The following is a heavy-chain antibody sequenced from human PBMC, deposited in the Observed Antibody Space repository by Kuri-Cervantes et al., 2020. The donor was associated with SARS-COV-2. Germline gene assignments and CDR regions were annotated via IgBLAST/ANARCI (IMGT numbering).Heavy chain of an antibody. CDR2: IYSGGSST. V-gene: IGHV3-23*03. Sequence: GESLKISCAASGFTFDDYAMSWVRQAPGKGLEWVSVIYSGGSSTYYADSVKGRFTISRDNSKNTLYLQMNSLRAEDTAVYYCARVTTVTEGYWGQGTLVTVSS. D-gene: IGHD4-11*01. CDR1: GFTFDDYA. J-gene: IGHJ4*02. CDR3: ARVTTVTEGY.